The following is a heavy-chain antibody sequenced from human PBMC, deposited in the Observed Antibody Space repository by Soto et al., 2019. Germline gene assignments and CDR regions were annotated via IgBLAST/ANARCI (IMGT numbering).Heavy chain of an antibody. Sequence: EVQLVESGGGLIQPGGSLRLSCAASGFTVSSNYMSWVRQAPGKGLEWVSVIYSGGSTYYADSVKGRFTISRDNSKNTLYLQMNSLRAEDTAVYYCASMDGEVAAAFGYWGQGTLVTVSS. J-gene: IGHJ4*02. D-gene: IGHD6-13*01. CDR2: IYSGGST. CDR3: ASMDGEVAAAFGY. V-gene: IGHV3-53*01. CDR1: GFTVSSNY.